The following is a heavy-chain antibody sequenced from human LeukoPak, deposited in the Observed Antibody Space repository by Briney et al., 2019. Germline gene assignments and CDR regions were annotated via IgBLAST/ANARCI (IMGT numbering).Heavy chain of an antibody. Sequence: SETLSLTCTVSGDSISSYYWSWIRQPPGKGLEWIGYIYYSGSTNYNPSLKSRVTISVDTSKNQFSLKLSSVTAADTAVYYCARVSITGTTRWFDPWGQGTLVTVSS. CDR2: IYYSGST. D-gene: IGHD1-7*01. CDR1: GDSISSYY. CDR3: ARVSITGTTRWFDP. V-gene: IGHV4-59*01. J-gene: IGHJ5*02.